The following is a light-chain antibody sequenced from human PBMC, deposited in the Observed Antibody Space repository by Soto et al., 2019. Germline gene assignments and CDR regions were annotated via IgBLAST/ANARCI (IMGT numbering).Light chain of an antibody. CDR1: SGHSSYA. J-gene: IGLJ3*02. CDR3: QTWGTGLGV. CDR2: LNSDGSH. V-gene: IGLV4-69*01. Sequence: QSVLTQSPSASASLGASVKLTCTLSSGHSSYAIAWHQQQPEKGPRYLMKLNSDGSHTKGDGIPGRFSGSSSGAERYLTISSLQSEDEADYYCQTWGTGLGVFGGGTQLTVL.